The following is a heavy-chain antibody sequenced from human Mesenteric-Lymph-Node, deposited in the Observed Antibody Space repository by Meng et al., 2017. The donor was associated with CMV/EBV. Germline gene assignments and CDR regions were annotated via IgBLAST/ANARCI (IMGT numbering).Heavy chain of an antibody. J-gene: IGHJ4*02. CDR2: MNPNSGST. V-gene: IGHV1-8*01. CDR3: ARGRGDYSSSWYAFSGY. Sequence: GYTFTSFDITWVRQATGQGLEWMGWMNPNSGSTGYAQKFQGRVTMTRSTSISTAYMELSSLTSEDTAVYYCARGRGDYSSSWYAFSGYWGQGTLVT. CDR1: GYTFTSFD. D-gene: IGHD6-13*01.